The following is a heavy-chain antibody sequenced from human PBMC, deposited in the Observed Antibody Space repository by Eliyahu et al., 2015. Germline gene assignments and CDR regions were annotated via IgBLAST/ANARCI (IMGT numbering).Heavy chain of an antibody. J-gene: IGHJ4*02. CDR2: FDPXDGXT. CDR3: ANYGDYKDFDY. CDR1: GYTLTELS. Sequence: QVQLVQSGAEVKKPGASVXVXCKVSGYTLTELSXHWVRQAPGKGLXWMGGFDPXDGXTIYAQKFQGRVTMTEDTSTDTAYMELSSLRSEDTAVYYCANYGDYKDFDYWGQGTLVTVSS. V-gene: IGHV1-24*01. D-gene: IGHD4-17*01.